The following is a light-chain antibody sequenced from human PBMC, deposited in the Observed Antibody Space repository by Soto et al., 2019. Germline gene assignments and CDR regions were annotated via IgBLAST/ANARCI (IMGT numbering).Light chain of an antibody. V-gene: IGKV1-9*01. CDR2: AAS. CDR1: QGISSH. J-gene: IGKJ1*01. CDR3: QQLNNYART. Sequence: DIPLTQSPSFLSASVGDRVTITCRASQGISSHLAWYQQKPGKAPNLLISAASALQSGVPTRFSGSGSGTEFTLTISSLQPEDFATYYCQQLNNYARTFGQGTRVEIK.